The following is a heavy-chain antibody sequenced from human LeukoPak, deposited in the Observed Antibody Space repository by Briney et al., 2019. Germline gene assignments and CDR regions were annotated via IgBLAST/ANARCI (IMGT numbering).Heavy chain of an antibody. CDR1: GGSISSYY. Sequence: PSETLSLTCTVSGGSISSYYWSWIRQPPGKGLEWIGSIHYSGTTYYNPSLQSRLTISVDASKNQFSLKVTSVTATDTALYYCARQRDTASVGAFDIWGQGTMVTVSS. CDR2: IHYSGTT. V-gene: IGHV4-39*01. CDR3: ARQRDTASVGAFDI. D-gene: IGHD5-18*01. J-gene: IGHJ3*02.